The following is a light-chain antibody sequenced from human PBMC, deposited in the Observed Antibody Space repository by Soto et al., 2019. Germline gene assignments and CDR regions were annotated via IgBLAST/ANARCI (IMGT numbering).Light chain of an antibody. Sequence: DFQMTQSPSTLSASVGDRVTVTCRASQYISSWLAWYQQKPGKAPKLLIYDASNLESGVPSRFSGSGSGTSFTLTISSLQPDDFGTYYCQQYNSYPLTFGGGTKVEIK. CDR3: QQYNSYPLT. J-gene: IGKJ4*01. V-gene: IGKV1-5*01. CDR1: QYISSW. CDR2: DAS.